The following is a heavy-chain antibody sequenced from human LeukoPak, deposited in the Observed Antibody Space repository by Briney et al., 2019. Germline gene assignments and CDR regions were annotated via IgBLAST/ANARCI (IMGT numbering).Heavy chain of an antibody. Sequence: SETLSLTCTVSGGSISSYYWSWIRQPPGKGLEWIANIYHAGSTNYNPSLSSRVTISMDTAKNQFSLKLTSVTAADTAVYYCARRGRNSSGWQDYLWGQGTLVSVSA. D-gene: IGHD6-25*01. CDR3: ARRGRNSSGWQDYL. CDR1: GGSISSYY. J-gene: IGHJ4*02. CDR2: IYHAGST. V-gene: IGHV4-59*01.